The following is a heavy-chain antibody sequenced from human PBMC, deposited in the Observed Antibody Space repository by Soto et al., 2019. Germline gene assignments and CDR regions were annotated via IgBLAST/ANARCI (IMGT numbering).Heavy chain of an antibody. D-gene: IGHD2-21*01. V-gene: IGHV3-23*01. Sequence: VHLLESGGGLVPPGGSLRLSCAASGFSLSAYAMTWVRQAPGKGLEWVSTVSESGSRTYYAASVKGRFTVSGDSSNNTLYLHMNILRAEDTAMYYCSKTPPRGDFLSAPDSWGQGTLVTVSS. CDR2: VSESGSRT. J-gene: IGHJ4*02. CDR1: GFSLSAYA. CDR3: SKTPPRGDFLSAPDS.